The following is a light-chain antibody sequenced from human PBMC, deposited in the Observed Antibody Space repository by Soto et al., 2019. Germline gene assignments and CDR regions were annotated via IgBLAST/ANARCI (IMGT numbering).Light chain of an antibody. Sequence: QSALPQPASVSVSPGQSITISCNGTSSDVGGYNYVSWYQQHPGKAPKLMIYDVSDRPSGVSNRFSGSKSGNTASLTISGLQAEDEADYYCSSYTSSSTLYVFGTGTKVTVL. CDR2: DVS. CDR1: SSDVGGYNY. CDR3: SSYTSSSTLYV. J-gene: IGLJ1*01. V-gene: IGLV2-14*01.